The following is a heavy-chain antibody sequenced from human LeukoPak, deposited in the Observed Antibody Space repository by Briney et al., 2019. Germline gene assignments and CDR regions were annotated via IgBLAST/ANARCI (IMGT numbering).Heavy chain of an antibody. CDR2: LYSGGGA. J-gene: IGHJ3*02. CDR3: ARGKTSDDIIEDAFDI. Sequence: GGSLRLSCAASAFTFNTYWMNWVRQAPGKGLEWVSVLYSGGGAYYADSVKDRFTISRDYSQNTLLLQMNSLRAEDTALYYCARGKTSDDIIEDAFDIWGQGTMVAVSS. CDR1: AFTFNTYW. D-gene: IGHD3-9*01. V-gene: IGHV3-66*01.